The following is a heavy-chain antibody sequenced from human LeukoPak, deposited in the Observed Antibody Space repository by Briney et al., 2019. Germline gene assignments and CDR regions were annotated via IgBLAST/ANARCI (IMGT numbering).Heavy chain of an antibody. D-gene: IGHD3-3*01. J-gene: IGHJ3*02. CDR3: AKGWDFWRGYPYAFDI. V-gene: IGHV3-33*06. CDR1: GFTFSSYG. CDR2: IWYDGSKT. Sequence: HPGGSLRLSCAASGFTFSSYGMHWVRQAPGKGLEWVAIIWYDGSKTYYGDSVKGRFTIPRDNSKNTLYLQMNSLRVEDTAVYFCAKGWDFWRGYPYAFDIWGQGTMVTVPS.